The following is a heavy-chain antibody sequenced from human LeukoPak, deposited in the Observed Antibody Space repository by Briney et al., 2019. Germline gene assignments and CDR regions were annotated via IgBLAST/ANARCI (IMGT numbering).Heavy chain of an antibody. D-gene: IGHD6-19*01. J-gene: IGHJ3*02. CDR2: ISSSGSTI. CDR1: GFTFSDYY. Sequence: GGSLRLSCAASGFTFSDYYMSWIRQAPGEGLEWVSYISSSGSTIYYADSVKGRFAISRDNAKNSLYLQMNSLRAEDTAVYYCARSVAGTNGNAFDIWGQGTMVTVSS. CDR3: ARSVAGTNGNAFDI. V-gene: IGHV3-11*01.